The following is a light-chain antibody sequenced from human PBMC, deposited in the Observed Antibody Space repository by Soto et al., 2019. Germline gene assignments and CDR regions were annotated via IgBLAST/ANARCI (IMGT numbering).Light chain of an antibody. V-gene: IGLV3-25*03. CDR1: ALTNQY. CDR2: KDS. Sequence: SYELTQPPSVSVSPGQTARITCSGDALTNQYAYWYQQKPGQAPVLVIYKDSERPSGIPERFSGSSSGTTVTLTISGVQAEDEADYYCQSADSSGTVVFGGGTKVTVL. CDR3: QSADSSGTVV. J-gene: IGLJ2*01.